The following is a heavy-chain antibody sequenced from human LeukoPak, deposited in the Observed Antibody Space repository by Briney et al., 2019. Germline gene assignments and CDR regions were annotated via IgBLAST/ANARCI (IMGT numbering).Heavy chain of an antibody. J-gene: IGHJ4*02. CDR3: ATRRLGLRRGFFDY. Sequence: SETLSLTCTVSGGSISSSSYYWGWIRQPPGKGLEWIGSIYYSGSTYYNPSLKSRVTISVDTSKNQFSLKLSSVTAADTAVYYCATRRLGLRRGFFDYWGQGTLVTVSS. V-gene: IGHV4-39*01. CDR1: GGSISSSSYY. CDR2: IYYSGST. D-gene: IGHD3-16*01.